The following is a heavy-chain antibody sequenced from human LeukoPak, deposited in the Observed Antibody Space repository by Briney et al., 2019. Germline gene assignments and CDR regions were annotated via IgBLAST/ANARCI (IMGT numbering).Heavy chain of an antibody. D-gene: IGHD2-8*01. Sequence: ASVKVSCKASGSTFTSYAMHWVRQAPGQRLEWMGWINAGNGNTKYSQKFQGRVTITRDTSAGTAYMELSSLRSEDTAVYYCARLKYCTNGVCYAGFDYWGQGTLVTVSS. CDR1: GSTFTSYA. V-gene: IGHV1-3*01. J-gene: IGHJ4*02. CDR2: INAGNGNT. CDR3: ARLKYCTNGVCYAGFDY.